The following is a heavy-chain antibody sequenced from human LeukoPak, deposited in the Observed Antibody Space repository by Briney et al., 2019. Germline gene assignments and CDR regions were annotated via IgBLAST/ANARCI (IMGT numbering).Heavy chain of an antibody. D-gene: IGHD3-10*01. V-gene: IGHV3-33*03. CDR3: AKYLGSGTSFDD. CDR2: IWYDGSNK. CDR1: GFTFSSYG. J-gene: IGHJ4*02. Sequence: GGSLRLSCAASGFTFSSYGMHWVRQAPGKGLEWVAVIWYDGSNKYYADSVKGRFTISRDNSKNTLYLQMNSLRAEDTAVYYCAKYLGSGTSFDDWGQGTLVTVSS.